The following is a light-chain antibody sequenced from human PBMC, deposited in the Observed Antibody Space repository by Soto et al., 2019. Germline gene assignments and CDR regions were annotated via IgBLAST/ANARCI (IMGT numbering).Light chain of an antibody. CDR2: DAS. J-gene: IGKJ5*01. CDR1: ESISSW. CDR3: QQSYSTLIT. Sequence: DIQMTQSPPTLSASVGDRVTITCRASESISSWLAWYQQKPGKAPKVLIYDASSLESGVPSRFSGSGSGTEFTLTISSLQPDDFATYYCQQSYSTLITFGQGTRLEIK. V-gene: IGKV1-5*01.